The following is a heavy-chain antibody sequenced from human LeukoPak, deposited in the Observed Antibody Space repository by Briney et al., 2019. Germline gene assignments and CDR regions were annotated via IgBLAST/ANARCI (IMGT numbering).Heavy chain of an antibody. V-gene: IGHV3-21*01. D-gene: IGHD2-21*02. J-gene: IGHJ4*02. CDR2: IISSISSA. CDR3: ARDDGYCGGDFSYTADY. CDR1: GCTFSSYS. Sequence: GGSLRLSCAASGCTFSSYSMSWVRQAPGKGLEWVSCIISSISSAYYAHSVKGRFTISRDNAKNKLYLQMTSLRAEETAVYYCARDDGYCGGDFSYTADYWGQGTLVTVSS.